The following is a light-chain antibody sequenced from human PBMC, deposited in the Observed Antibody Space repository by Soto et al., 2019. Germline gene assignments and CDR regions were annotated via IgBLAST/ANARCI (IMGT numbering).Light chain of an antibody. CDR1: QSLLHSNGYNY. CDR3: MQALQTPPT. V-gene: IGKV2-28*01. J-gene: IGKJ4*01. Sequence: DIVMTQSPLSLPVTPGGPASISCRSSQSLLHSNGYNYLDWYLQKPGQSPRLLIYLGSNRASGVPDRFSGSGSGTDFTLKISRVEAEDVGVYYCMQALQTPPTFGGGTKVEIK. CDR2: LGS.